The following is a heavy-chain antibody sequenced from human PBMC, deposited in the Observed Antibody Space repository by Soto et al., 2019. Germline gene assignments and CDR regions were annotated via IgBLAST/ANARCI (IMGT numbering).Heavy chain of an antibody. V-gene: IGHV4-34*01. J-gene: IGHJ4*02. CDR1: GGSFSGYY. D-gene: IGHD1-1*01. Sequence: QVQLQQWGAGLLKPSEALSLTCAVYGGSFSGYYWNWIRQSPGKGLEWMGEINHSGATNYNPSLKRRVAMSVDTSKNHSSLRLNSVTSAEMGGYYCAGGVRVQRGTLDYWGQGTPIAVSS. CDR3: AGGVRVQRGTLDY. CDR2: INHSGAT.